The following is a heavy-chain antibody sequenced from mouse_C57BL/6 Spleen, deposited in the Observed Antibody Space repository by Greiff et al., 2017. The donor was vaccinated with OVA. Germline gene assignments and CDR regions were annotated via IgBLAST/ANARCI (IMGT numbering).Heavy chain of an antibody. CDR3: ARHGEELDYAMDY. D-gene: IGHD2-13*01. Sequence: EVMLVESGGGLVQPGGSLKLSCAASGFTFSDYYMYWVRQTPEKRLEWVAYISNGGGSTYYPDTVKGRFTISRDNAKNTLYLQMSRLKSEDTAMYYCARHGEELDYAMDYWGQGASVTVSS. V-gene: IGHV5-12*01. J-gene: IGHJ4*01. CDR1: GFTFSDYY. CDR2: ISNGGGST.